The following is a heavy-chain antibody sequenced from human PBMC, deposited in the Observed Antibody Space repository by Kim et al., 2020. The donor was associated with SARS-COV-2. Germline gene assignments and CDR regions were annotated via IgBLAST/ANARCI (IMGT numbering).Heavy chain of an antibody. CDR3: AKQYSSSLVREYYYYYGMDV. Sequence: PFTISRDNSKNTLYLQMNSLRAEDTAVYYCAKQYSSSLVREYYYYYGMDVWGQGTTVTVSS. J-gene: IGHJ6*02. D-gene: IGHD6-6*01. V-gene: IGHV3-23*01.